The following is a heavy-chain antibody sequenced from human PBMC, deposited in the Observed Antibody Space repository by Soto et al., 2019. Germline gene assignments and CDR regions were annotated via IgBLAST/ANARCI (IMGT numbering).Heavy chain of an antibody. V-gene: IGHV1-69*19. J-gene: IGHJ4*01. CDR3: AREVQVHTPAFVY. D-gene: IGHD3-10*01. Sequence: QVQLVQSGAEMKKPGSSVTVSCQSSGGTFNTYAMNWVRQAPGQGPEWMGDISPMFGAANDAPKFQGRVTITADESTGTAYMQLSSLTSEDTALYFCAREVQVHTPAFVYWGHGTLVTVSS. CDR2: ISPMFGAA. CDR1: GGTFNTYA.